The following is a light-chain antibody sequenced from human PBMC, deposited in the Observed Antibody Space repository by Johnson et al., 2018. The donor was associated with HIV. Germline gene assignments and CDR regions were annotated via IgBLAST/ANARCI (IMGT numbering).Light chain of an antibody. J-gene: IGLJ1*01. Sequence: QSVLTQSPSVSAAPGQKVTISCSGSSSNIGNNYVSWYQQLPGTAPKLLIYDNNKRPSGIPDRFSSSKSGTSATLGITGLQTGDEADYYCGTWDSSLSPFGTGTKVTVL. CDR1: SSNIGNNY. CDR2: DNN. CDR3: GTWDSSLSP. V-gene: IGLV1-51*01.